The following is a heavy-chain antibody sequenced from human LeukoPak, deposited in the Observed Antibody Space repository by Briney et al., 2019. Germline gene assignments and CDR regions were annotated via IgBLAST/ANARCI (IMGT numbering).Heavy chain of an antibody. CDR2: IIPIFGTA. V-gene: IGHV1-69*13. D-gene: IGHD2-2*01. CDR3: ARDRVVVPAAIGGENYYYMDV. Sequence: SVKVSCKASGGTFSSYAISWVRQAPGQGLEWMGGIIPIFGTANYAQKFQGRVTITADESTSTAYMELSSLRSEDTAVYYCARDRVVVPAAIGGENYYYMDVWGKGATVTVSS. CDR1: GGTFSSYA. J-gene: IGHJ6*03.